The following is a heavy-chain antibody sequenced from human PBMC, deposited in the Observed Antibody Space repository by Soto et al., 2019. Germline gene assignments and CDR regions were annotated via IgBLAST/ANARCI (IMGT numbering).Heavy chain of an antibody. CDR3: AKASTSSGYYYGMDV. CDR2: ISWDGGST. D-gene: IGHD6-25*01. V-gene: IGHV3-43D*03. Sequence: GGSLRLSCAASGFTFDDYAMHWVRQAPGKGLEWVSLISWDGGSTHYADSVKGRFTISRDNSKNSLYLQMNSLRAEDTALYYCAKASTSSGYYYGMDVWGQGTTVTVSS. J-gene: IGHJ6*02. CDR1: GFTFDDYA.